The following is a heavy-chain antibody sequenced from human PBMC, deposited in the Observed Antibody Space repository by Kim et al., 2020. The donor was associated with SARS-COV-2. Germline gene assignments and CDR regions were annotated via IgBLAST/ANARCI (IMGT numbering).Heavy chain of an antibody. CDR2: TYYRSKWYN. J-gene: IGHJ6*02. CDR1: GDSVSSNSAA. Sequence: SQTLSLTCAISGDSVSSNSAAWNWIRQSPSRGLEWLGRTYYRSKWYNDYAVSVKSRITINPDTSKNQFSLQLNSVTPEDTAVYYCARDNYDILTGYYGAGDMDVWGQGTTVTVSS. CDR3: ARDNYDILTGYYGAGDMDV. V-gene: IGHV6-1*01. D-gene: IGHD3-9*01.